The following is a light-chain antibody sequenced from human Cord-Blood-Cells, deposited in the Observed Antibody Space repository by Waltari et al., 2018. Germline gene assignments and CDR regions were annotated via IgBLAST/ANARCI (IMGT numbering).Light chain of an antibody. CDR1: QSVSSN. CDR3: QQYNNWPPWT. CDR2: GAS. V-gene: IGKV3-15*01. J-gene: IGKJ1*01. Sequence: EIVMTPSPASLSVSPGERATLSCRASQSVSSNLAWYQQKPGQAPRLFIYGASTRATGIPARFSGSGSGTEFTLTISSLQSEDFAVYYCQQYNNWPPWTFGQGTKVEIK.